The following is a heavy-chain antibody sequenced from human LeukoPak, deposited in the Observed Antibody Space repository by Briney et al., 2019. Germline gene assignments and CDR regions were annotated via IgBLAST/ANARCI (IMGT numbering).Heavy chain of an antibody. V-gene: IGHV3-30*02. J-gene: IGHJ4*02. CDR3: AKTYCGGDCLTTIDY. Sequence: GGSRRLACAASGFTVSSYGMHWVRQAPGKGLEWVAFIRYDGSNKYYADSVKGRFTISRDNYKTTMYLQMNSLRAEDTAVYYCAKTYCGGDCLTTIDYWGQGTLVTVSS. CDR1: GFTVSSYG. D-gene: IGHD2-21*01. CDR2: IRYDGSNK.